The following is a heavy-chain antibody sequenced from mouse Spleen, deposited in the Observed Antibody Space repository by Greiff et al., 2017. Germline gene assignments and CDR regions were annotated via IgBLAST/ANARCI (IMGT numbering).Heavy chain of an antibody. CDR1: GYTFISYW. CDR3: TREGWSFDY. CDR2: INPSNGGT. Sequence: VQLQQPGTELVKPGASVKLSCKASGYTFISYWVHWVKQRPGQGLEWIRNINPSNGGTNYIEKFKNKATLTVDKSSSTAYMQLSSLTSEDSAVYYCTREGWSFDYWGQGTTLTVSS. V-gene: IGHV1-53*01. D-gene: IGHD2-3*01. J-gene: IGHJ2*01.